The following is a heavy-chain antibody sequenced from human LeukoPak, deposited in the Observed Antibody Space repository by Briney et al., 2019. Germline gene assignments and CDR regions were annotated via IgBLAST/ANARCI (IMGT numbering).Heavy chain of an antibody. CDR1: GGSISSSSYY. D-gene: IGHD3-3*01. J-gene: IGHJ6*02. CDR3: VSYYDFWSGYYRGTGMDV. Sequence: SEALSLICTVSGGSISSSSYYWGWIRQSPGKGLEWIGSIYYSGSTYYNPSLKSRVTISVDTSKNQFSLKLSSVTAADTAVYYCVSYYDFWSGYYRGTGMDVWGQGTTVTVSS. V-gene: IGHV4-39*01. CDR2: IYYSGST.